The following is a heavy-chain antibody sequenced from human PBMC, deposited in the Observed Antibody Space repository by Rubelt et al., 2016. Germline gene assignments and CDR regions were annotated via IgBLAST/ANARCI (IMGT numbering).Heavy chain of an antibody. CDR3: ARGRGGSYYEGEFDY. V-gene: IGHV4-34*01. J-gene: IGHJ4*02. CDR1: GGSFSGYY. Sequence: QVQLQQWGAGLLKPSETLSLTCAVYGGSFSGYYWSWIRQPPGKGLEWIGEINHSGSTNYNPSLKGRVTISVDTSKNQFSLKLSSGTAADTAVYYCARGRGGSYYEGEFDYWGQGTLVTVSS. D-gene: IGHD1-26*01. CDR2: INHSGST.